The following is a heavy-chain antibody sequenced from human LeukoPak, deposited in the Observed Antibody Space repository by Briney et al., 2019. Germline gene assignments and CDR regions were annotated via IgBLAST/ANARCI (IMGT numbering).Heavy chain of an antibody. D-gene: IGHD3-22*01. CDR2: ISTSSGST. J-gene: IGHJ6*02. CDR1: GFSFSDFY. V-gene: IGHV3-11*05. Sequence: PGGSLRLSCAASGFSFSDFYMSWIRQAPGKGLEWVSYISTSSGSTNYADSVKGRFTISRDNAKNSLYLQMNSLRADDTAAYYCARASAYPPYYYDSSGFAYGLDVWGQGTTVTVSS. CDR3: ARASAYPPYYYDSSGFAYGLDV.